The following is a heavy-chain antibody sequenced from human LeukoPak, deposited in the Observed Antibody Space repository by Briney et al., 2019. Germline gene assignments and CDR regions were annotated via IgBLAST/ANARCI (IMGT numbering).Heavy chain of an antibody. CDR1: GFTFTDYW. D-gene: IGHD3-10*02. CDR3: AELGITMIGGV. V-gene: IGHV3-48*03. J-gene: IGHJ6*04. CDR2: ISSSGSTI. Sequence: GGSLRLSCTTSGFTFTDYWMTWVRQAPGKGLGWVSYISSSGSTIYYADSVKGRFTISRDNAKNSLYLQMNSLRAEDTAVYYCAELGITMIGGVWGKGTTVTISS.